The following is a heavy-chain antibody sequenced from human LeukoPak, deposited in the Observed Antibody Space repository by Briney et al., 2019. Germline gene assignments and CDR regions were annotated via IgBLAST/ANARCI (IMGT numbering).Heavy chain of an antibody. CDR2: ISSSSSYI. Sequence: GGSLRLSCAASGCTFSSYSMNWVRQAPGKGLEWVSSISSSSSYIYYADSVKGRFTISRDNAKNSLYLQINRLRAEDTAVYYCASGRLDYGDYLNWFDPWGQGTLVTVSS. CDR3: ASGRLDYGDYLNWFDP. V-gene: IGHV3-21*01. D-gene: IGHD4-17*01. CDR1: GCTFSSYS. J-gene: IGHJ5*02.